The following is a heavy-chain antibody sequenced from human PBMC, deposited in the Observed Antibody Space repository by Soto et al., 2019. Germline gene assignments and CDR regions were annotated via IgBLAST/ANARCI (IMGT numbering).Heavy chain of an antibody. V-gene: IGHV1-69*08. D-gene: IGHD3-3*01. Sequence: QVQLVQSGAEVRKPGSSVKVSCKAPGGTFSTYIISWVRQAPGQGLEWMGRIIPIPDITNYAQKFQGRVTVTADRSTSTAYRELTSLKSEDTAVYYCARDRITTRGAAFDLWGQGTMVTVSS. CDR2: IIPIPDIT. J-gene: IGHJ3*01. CDR1: GGTFSTYI. CDR3: ARDRITTRGAAFDL.